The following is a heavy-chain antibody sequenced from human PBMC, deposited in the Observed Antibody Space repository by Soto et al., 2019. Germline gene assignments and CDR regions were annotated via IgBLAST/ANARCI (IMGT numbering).Heavy chain of an antibody. CDR1: GFSFSTYG. V-gene: IGHV3-33*01. D-gene: IGHD6-19*01. J-gene: IGHJ4*02. CDR2: IWYDGTNK. Sequence: GSLRLSCAASGFSFSTYGMHWVRQAAGKGLEWLAIIWYDGTNKFYADSVKGRFTVSSDNYKNTLYLQMNGLRAEDTAVYYCATDGPRIAVAGTYPEHWGQGTMVTVSS. CDR3: ATDGPRIAVAGTYPEH.